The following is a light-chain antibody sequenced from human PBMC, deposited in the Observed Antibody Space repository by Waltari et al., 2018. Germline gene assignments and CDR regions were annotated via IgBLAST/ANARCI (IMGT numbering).Light chain of an antibody. Sequence: QSALTQPPSASGSPGQSVTISCTGTSRDAGGYHYVSWYQQHPGKAPKLMIYEVSKRPSGVPDRFSGSKSGNTASLTVSGLQAEDEADYYCSSYAGSNAVVFGGGTKLTVL. J-gene: IGLJ2*01. V-gene: IGLV2-8*01. CDR1: SRDAGGYHY. CDR3: SSYAGSNAVV. CDR2: EVS.